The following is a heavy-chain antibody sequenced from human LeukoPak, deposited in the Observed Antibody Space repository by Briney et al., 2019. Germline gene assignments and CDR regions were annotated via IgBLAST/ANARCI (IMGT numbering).Heavy chain of an antibody. CDR1: GFTFSSYS. J-gene: IGHJ6*04. D-gene: IGHD4-17*01. V-gene: IGHV3-21*01. Sequence: GGSLRLSCAASGFTFSSYSMNWVRQAPGKGLEWVSSISSSSSYIYYADSVKGRFTISRDNAKNSLYLQVNSLRAEDTAVYYCARDVTTVTTDVWGKGTTVTVSS. CDR2: ISSSSSYI. CDR3: ARDVTTVTTDV.